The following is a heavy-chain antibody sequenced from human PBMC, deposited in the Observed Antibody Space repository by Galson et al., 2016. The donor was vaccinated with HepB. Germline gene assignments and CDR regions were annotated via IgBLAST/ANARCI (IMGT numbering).Heavy chain of an antibody. D-gene: IGHD2-15*01. CDR1: GGSISSGGHY. V-gene: IGHV4-31*03. Sequence: TLSLTCTVSGGSISSGGHYWSWIRQHPGEGLEWIGHIYYSGSTYYNPSLKSRLSISVDTSKNQFSLKLNSVTAADTAVYYCAGDRAKGLLAGRDVWGQGTTVTVSS. J-gene: IGHJ6*02. CDR2: IYYSGST. CDR3: AGDRAKGLLAGRDV.